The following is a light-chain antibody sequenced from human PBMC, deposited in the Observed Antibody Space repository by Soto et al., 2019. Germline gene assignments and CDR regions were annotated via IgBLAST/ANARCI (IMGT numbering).Light chain of an antibody. Sequence: EIVLTQSPGTLSLSPGERATLSCRASQSVTSAYLAWYQQKPDQAPRLLFYGASSRATGIPDRFSGSGSGTDCPLNISRLEPEDFAVYYCQLFGSSLITFGQGTRLEIK. CDR2: GAS. CDR1: QSVTSAY. V-gene: IGKV3-20*01. J-gene: IGKJ5*01. CDR3: QLFGSSLIT.